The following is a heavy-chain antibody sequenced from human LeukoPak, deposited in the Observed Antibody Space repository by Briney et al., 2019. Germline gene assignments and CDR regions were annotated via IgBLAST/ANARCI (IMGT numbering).Heavy chain of an antibody. CDR1: GFTFSSYG. J-gene: IGHJ3*02. Sequence: GGSLRLSCAASGFTFSSYGMHWVRQAPGKGLEWVAVISYDGSNKYYADSVKGRFTISRDNSKNTLYLQMNSLRAEDTAVYYCARTSITYYYDSDAFDIWGQGTMVTVSS. CDR3: ARTSITYYYDSDAFDI. CDR2: ISYDGSNK. V-gene: IGHV3-30*03. D-gene: IGHD3-22*01.